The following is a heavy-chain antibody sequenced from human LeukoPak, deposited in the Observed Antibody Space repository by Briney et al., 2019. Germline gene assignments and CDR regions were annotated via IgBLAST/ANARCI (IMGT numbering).Heavy chain of an antibody. D-gene: IGHD3-10*01. CDR3: ARASYGSGSYYNL. Sequence: GGSLRLSCAASGFTFSSYEMNWVRQAPGKGLEWVSYISSSGSTIYYADSVKGRFTISRDNAKNSLYLQMNSLRVEDTAVYYCARASYGSGSYYNLWGQGTLVTVSS. CDR2: ISSSGSTI. CDR1: GFTFSSYE. J-gene: IGHJ1*01. V-gene: IGHV3-48*03.